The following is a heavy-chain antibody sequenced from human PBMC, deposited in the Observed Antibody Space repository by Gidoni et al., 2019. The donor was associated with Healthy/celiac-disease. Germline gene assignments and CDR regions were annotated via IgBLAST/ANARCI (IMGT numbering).Heavy chain of an antibody. CDR3: ARGRGGIAARQIYYYYYYMDV. CDR2: INHSGST. Sequence: DGLEWIGEINHSGSTNYNPSLKSRVTISVDTSKNQFSLKLSSVTAADTAVYYCARGRGGIAARQIYYYYYYMDVWGKGTTVTVSS. J-gene: IGHJ6*03. V-gene: IGHV4-34*01. D-gene: IGHD6-6*01.